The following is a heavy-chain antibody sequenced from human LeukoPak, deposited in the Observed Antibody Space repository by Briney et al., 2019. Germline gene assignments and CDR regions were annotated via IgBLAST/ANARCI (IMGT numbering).Heavy chain of an antibody. CDR1: GFTFSSYG. CDR3: ARERRLRWEGDAFDI. D-gene: IGHD1-26*01. CDR2: IWYDGSNK. Sequence: GGSLRLSCAASGFTFSSYGMHWVRQAPGRGLEWVAVIWYDGSNKYYADSVEGRFTISRDNSKNTLYLQMNSLRAEDTAVYYCARERRLRWEGDAFDIWGQGTMVTVSS. V-gene: IGHV3-33*01. J-gene: IGHJ3*02.